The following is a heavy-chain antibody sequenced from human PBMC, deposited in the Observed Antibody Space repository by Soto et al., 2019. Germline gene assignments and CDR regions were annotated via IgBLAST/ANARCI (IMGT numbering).Heavy chain of an antibody. CDR1: GLTFKSYA. CDR2: ISGSGGST. Sequence: EVHLLESGGGLVQPGGSLRLSCAASGLTFKSYAMSWVRQAPGKGLEWVSGISGSGGSTDYADSVKGRFTISRDNSKNTLYLQMNSLRVEDTALYYGAKGQYSGVAGGLDYWGQGTLVTVSS. J-gene: IGHJ4*02. V-gene: IGHV3-23*01. D-gene: IGHD1-26*01. CDR3: AKGQYSGVAGGLDY.